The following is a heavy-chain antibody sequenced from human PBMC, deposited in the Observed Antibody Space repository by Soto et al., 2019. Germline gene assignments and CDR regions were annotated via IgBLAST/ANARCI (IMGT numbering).Heavy chain of an antibody. CDR2: IDPSDSYT. Sequence: GESLKISCKGSGYSFTSYWISWVRQMSGKGLEWMGRIDPSDSYTNYSPSFQGHVTISADKSISTAYLQWSSLKASDTAMYYCARLEVGYCSSTSCYGMDVWGQGTTVTVSS. J-gene: IGHJ6*02. D-gene: IGHD2-2*01. CDR1: GYSFTSYW. CDR3: ARLEVGYCSSTSCYGMDV. V-gene: IGHV5-10-1*01.